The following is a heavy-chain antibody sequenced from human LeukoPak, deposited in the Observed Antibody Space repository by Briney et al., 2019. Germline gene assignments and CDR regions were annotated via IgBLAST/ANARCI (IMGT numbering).Heavy chain of an antibody. Sequence: PGGSLRLSCAASGFTFSSYAMSWVRQAPGKGLEWVSATSGSGGSTYYADSVKGRFTISRDNSKNTLYLQMNSLRAEDTAVYYCAKAFYDILTGYYWGQGTLVTVSS. J-gene: IGHJ4*02. V-gene: IGHV3-23*01. CDR3: AKAFYDILTGYY. D-gene: IGHD3-9*01. CDR2: TSGSGGST. CDR1: GFTFSSYA.